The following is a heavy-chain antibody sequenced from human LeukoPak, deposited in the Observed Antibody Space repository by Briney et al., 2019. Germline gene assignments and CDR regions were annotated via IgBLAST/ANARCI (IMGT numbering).Heavy chain of an antibody. V-gene: IGHV3-53*01. D-gene: IGHD3-22*01. CDR3: ARYYYDSSGYPYYFDY. CDR1: GFIVSSNY. J-gene: IGHJ4*02. CDR2: IYSGGST. Sequence: TGESLRLSCAASGFIVSSNYMSWVRQARGKGLEWVSVIYSGGSTYYADSVKGRFTISRDNSKNTVYLQMNSLRAEDTAMYYCARYYYDSSGYPYYFDYWGQGTLVIVSS.